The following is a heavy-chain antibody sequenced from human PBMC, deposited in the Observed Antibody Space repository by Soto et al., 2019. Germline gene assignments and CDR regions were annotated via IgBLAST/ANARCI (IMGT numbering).Heavy chain of an antibody. V-gene: IGHV1-58*02. Sequence: SLKVSCKASGSGFISSGIQWVGQAHGQRLEWIGWIVVASGQTNYAQNFRGRVAITRDTSTATAYIELTGLTSEDTAVYFCSADRPDIGVGWWVWGQGTTVTVSS. CDR1: GSGFISSG. D-gene: IGHD2-15*01. CDR2: IVVASGQT. CDR3: SADRPDIGVGWWV. J-gene: IGHJ6*02.